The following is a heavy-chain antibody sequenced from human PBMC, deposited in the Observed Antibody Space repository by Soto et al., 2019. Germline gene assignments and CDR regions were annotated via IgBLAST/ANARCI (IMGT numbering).Heavy chain of an antibody. D-gene: IGHD6-13*01. J-gene: IGHJ6*02. V-gene: IGHV4-39*01. CDR3: ARWAAVGPEISYYYGMDV. Sequence: SETLSLTCTVSGGSISRSSFYWGWVRQPPGKGLEWIGSIYYSGSTYYNPSLKSRVTISVDTSKNQFSLKLSSVTAADTAVYYCARWAAVGPEISYYYGMDVWGQGTTVTVSS. CDR2: IYYSGST. CDR1: GGSISRSSFY.